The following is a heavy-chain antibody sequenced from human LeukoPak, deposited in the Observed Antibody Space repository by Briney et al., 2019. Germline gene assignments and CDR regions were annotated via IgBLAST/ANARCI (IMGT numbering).Heavy chain of an antibody. J-gene: IGHJ4*02. D-gene: IGHD5-12*01. CDR1: GGSISSGDYY. CDR3: ARAHGVATIFY. CDR2: IYYSGST. V-gene: IGHV4-30-4*01. Sequence: SETLSLTCTVSGGSISSGDYYWSWIRQPPGKGLEWIGYIYYSGSTYYKPSLKSRVTISVDTSKNQFSLKLSSVTAADTAVYYCARAHGVATIFYWGQGTLVTVSS.